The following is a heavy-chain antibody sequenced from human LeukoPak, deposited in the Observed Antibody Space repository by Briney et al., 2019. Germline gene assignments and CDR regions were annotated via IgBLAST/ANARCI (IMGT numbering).Heavy chain of an antibody. CDR1: GGSISGYY. J-gene: IGHJ4*02. CDR2: IYYSGSA. V-gene: IGHV4-59*08. CDR3: ARLSSGSGYYPSIYYFES. D-gene: IGHD3-22*01. Sequence: SETLSLTCTVSGGSISGYYWSWMRQPPGKGLECLGYIYYSGSAKYNPSLKSRVTISVDTSKDQISLKLTSVTAADSAIYYCARLSSGSGYYPSIYYFESWGQGTLVTVSS.